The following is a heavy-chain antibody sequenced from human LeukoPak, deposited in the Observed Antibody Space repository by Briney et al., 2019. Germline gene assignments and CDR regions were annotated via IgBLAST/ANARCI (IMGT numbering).Heavy chain of an antibody. CDR1: GGSFRKYY. D-gene: IGHD7-27*01. Sequence: SETLSLTRIVSGGSFRKYYWGWLRQPAAKGLEWIGRIYTSGSTNYNPSLKSRLTMSVDTSKNHFSLKLSSVTAADTAVYYCATRKLGNDYWGQGTLVTVSS. CDR3: ATRKLGNDY. CDR2: IYTSGST. V-gene: IGHV4-4*07. J-gene: IGHJ4*02.